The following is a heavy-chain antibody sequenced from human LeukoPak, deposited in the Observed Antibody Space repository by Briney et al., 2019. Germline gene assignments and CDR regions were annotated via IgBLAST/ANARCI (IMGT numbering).Heavy chain of an antibody. J-gene: IGHJ5*02. D-gene: IGHD2-8*01. CDR2: IYHSGET. CDR1: GGSISSTSYY. CDR3: AETNAQDWFDP. Sequence: SETLSLTCRVSGGSISSTSYYWGWIRQPPGKGLEWIASIYHSGETFYNPSLESRVAISVDTSNNEVFLDLYSVTAADTAMYYCAETNAQDWFDPWGRGTLVTVSS. V-gene: IGHV4-39*07.